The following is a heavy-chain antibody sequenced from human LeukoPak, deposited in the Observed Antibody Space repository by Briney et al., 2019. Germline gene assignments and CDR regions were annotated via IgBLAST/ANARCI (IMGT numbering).Heavy chain of an antibody. CDR3: ARGIQYYYHSGAYLDY. D-gene: IGHD3-22*01. CDR1: GYTFNGYY. Sequence: ASVAVSCTASGYTFNGYYMHWVRQAPGQGLEWMGWINPNSGGTNYAQKFQGRVTMTRDTSISTAYMELSRLRSDDTAMYYCARGIQYYYHSGAYLDYWGQGTLVTVSS. J-gene: IGHJ4*02. V-gene: IGHV1-2*02. CDR2: INPNSGGT.